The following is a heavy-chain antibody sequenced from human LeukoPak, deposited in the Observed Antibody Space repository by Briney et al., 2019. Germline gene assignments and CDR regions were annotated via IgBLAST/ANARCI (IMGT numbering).Heavy chain of an antibody. V-gene: IGHV1-69*04. D-gene: IGHD6-13*01. CDR1: GGTFSSYA. J-gene: IGHJ4*02. CDR2: IIPILGIA. Sequence: SVTVSCKASGGTFSSYAISWVRQAPGQGLKWMGRIIPILGIANYAQKFQGRVTITADKSTSTAYMELSSLRSEDTAVYYCARSYSSSLFDYWGQGTLVTVSS. CDR3: ARSYSSSLFDY.